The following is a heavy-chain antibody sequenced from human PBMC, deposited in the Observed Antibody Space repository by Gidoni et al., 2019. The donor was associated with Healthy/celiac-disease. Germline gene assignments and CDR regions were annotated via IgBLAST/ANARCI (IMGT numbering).Heavy chain of an antibody. D-gene: IGHD2-2*01. CDR2: IYHSGST. CDR3: ASVCSSTSCTLSRAGMDV. J-gene: IGHJ6*04. V-gene: IGHV4-4*02. CDR1: GGSISSSNW. Sequence: QVQLQESGPGLVKPSGTLSLTCAVSGGSISSSNWWSWVRQPPGKGLEWIGEIYHSGSTNYNPSLKSRVTISVDKSKNQFSLKLSSVTAADTAVYYCASVCSSTSCTLSRAGMDVWGKGTTVTVSS.